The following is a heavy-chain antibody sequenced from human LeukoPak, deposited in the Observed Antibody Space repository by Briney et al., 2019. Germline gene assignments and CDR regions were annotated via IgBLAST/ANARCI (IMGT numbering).Heavy chain of an antibody. V-gene: IGHV3-23*01. CDR2: ISGSGHNT. CDR1: GFTFSNYA. J-gene: IGHJ4*02. D-gene: IGHD6-19*01. CDR3: AKGSKGIAVAGSFDY. Sequence: PGGSLSLSCAASGFTFSNYAMSWVRQAPGKGLEWVSVISGSGHNTYYADSVKGRFTISRDNSKNTLYLRMSSLRAEDTAIYYCAKGSKGIAVAGSFDYWGQGTLVIVSS.